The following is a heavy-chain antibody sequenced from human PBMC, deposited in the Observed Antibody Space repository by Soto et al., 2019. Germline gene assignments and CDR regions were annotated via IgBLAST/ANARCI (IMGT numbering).Heavy chain of an antibody. D-gene: IGHD1-26*01. CDR2: MNPNSGNT. V-gene: IGHV1-8*01. CDR3: ARGSLVGATQPFDY. Sequence: ASVKVSCKASGYTFTSYDINWVRQATGQGLEWMGWMNPNSGNTGYAQKFQGRVTMTRNTSISTAYMELSSLRSEDTAVYYCARGSLVGATQPFDYWGQGTLVTVSS. J-gene: IGHJ4*02. CDR1: GYTFTSYD.